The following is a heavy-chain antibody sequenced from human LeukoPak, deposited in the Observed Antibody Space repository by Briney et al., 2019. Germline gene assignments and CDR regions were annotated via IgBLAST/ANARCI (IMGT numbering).Heavy chain of an antibody. Sequence: PSETLSLTCAVYGGSFSGYYWSWIRQPPGKGLEWIGEINHSGSTNYNPSLKSRVTISVDTSKNQFSLKLSSVTAADTAVYYCAREHRWARKNFDYWGQGTLVTVSS. CDR3: AREHRWARKNFDY. V-gene: IGHV4-34*01. CDR1: GGSFSGYY. CDR2: INHSGST. J-gene: IGHJ4*02. D-gene: IGHD5-24*01.